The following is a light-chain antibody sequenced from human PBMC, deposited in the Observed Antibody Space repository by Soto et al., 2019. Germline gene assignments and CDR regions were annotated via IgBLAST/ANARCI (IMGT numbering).Light chain of an antibody. V-gene: IGKV4-1*01. Sequence: DIVMTQSPDSLAVSLGERATINCKSSQSVLYSSNNKNYLAWYQQKPGQPPKLLIYWASTRESGVPDRFRGSGSGTDFSLTISSLQAEDVAVYYCQQYYSTLQTFGQGTKVEIK. J-gene: IGKJ1*01. CDR3: QQYYSTLQT. CDR2: WAS. CDR1: QSVLYSSNNKNY.